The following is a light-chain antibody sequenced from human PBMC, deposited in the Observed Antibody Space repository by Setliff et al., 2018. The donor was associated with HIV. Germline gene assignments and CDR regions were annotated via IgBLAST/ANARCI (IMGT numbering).Light chain of an antibody. J-gene: IGLJ1*01. CDR3: CSNTGSNTYV. CDR2: QAT. CDR1: SSDVGGYDL. Sequence: QSVLTQPASVSGSPGQSITISRTGSSSDVGGYDLVSWYQQHPGKAPKLMIYQATKRPSGVPNRFSGSKSGNTASLTISGLQAEDEADYYCCSNTGSNTYVFGSGTKVTVL. V-gene: IGLV2-23*01.